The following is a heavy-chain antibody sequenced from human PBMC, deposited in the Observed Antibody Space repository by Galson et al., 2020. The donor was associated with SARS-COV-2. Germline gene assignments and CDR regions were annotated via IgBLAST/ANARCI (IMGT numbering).Heavy chain of an antibody. D-gene: IGHD3-22*01. J-gene: IGHJ4*02. Sequence: GGSLRLSCAASGFTFSSYAMSWVRQAPGKGLEWVSAISGSGGSTYYADSVKARFTISRDNSKNTLYLQMNSLRAEDTAVYYCAKDYYYDSSGYYAPAFDYWGQGTLVTVSS. V-gene: IGHV3-23*01. CDR2: ISGSGGST. CDR3: AKDYYYDSSGYYAPAFDY. CDR1: GFTFSSYA.